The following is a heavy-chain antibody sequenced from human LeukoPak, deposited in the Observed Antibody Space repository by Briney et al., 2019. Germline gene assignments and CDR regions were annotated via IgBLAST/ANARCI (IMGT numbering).Heavy chain of an antibody. V-gene: IGHV1-3*01. J-gene: IGHJ5*02. CDR3: ARALREFLYCSGGSCYSNWFDP. CDR1: GYTFTTYV. Sequence: GASVKISCKTSGYTFTTYVVHWVRQTPGQRLEWMGWINAGNGDTKYSQTFQGRVTITRDASASTAYMEVSSLRSEDTAVYYCARALREFLYCSGGSCYSNWFDPWGQGTLVTVSS. CDR2: INAGNGDT. D-gene: IGHD2-15*01.